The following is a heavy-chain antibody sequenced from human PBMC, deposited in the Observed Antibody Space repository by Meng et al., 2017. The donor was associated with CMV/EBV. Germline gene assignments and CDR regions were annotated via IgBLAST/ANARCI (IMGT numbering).Heavy chain of an antibody. Sequence: GGSLRLSCAASGFTFSSYAMHWVRQAPGKGLEWVAVISYDGSNKYYADSVKGRFTISRDNSKNTLYLQMNSLRAEDTAVYYCARDTPHVSFDWLLGKTADYYYYYGMDVWGQGTTVTVSS. CDR1: GFTFSSYA. J-gene: IGHJ6*02. V-gene: IGHV3-30*04. CDR3: ARDTPHVSFDWLLGKTADYYYYYGMDV. CDR2: ISYDGSNK. D-gene: IGHD3-9*01.